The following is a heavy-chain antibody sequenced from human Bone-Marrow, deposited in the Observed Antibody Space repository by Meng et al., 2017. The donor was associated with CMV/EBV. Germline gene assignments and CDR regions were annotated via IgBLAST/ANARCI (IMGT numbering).Heavy chain of an antibody. CDR1: GGSISSSSYY. J-gene: IGHJ4*02. V-gene: IGHV4-39*01. CDR2: IYYSGST. Sequence: SETLSLTCTVSGGSISSSSYYWGWIRQPPGKGLEWIGSIYYSGSTYYNPSLKSRVTISVDTSKNQFPLKLSSVTAADTAVYYCAARNYFDYWGQGTLVTVSS. CDR3: AARNYFDY.